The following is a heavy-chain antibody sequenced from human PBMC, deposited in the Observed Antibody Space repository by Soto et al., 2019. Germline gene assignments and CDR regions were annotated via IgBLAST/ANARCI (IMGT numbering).Heavy chain of an antibody. V-gene: IGHV1-69*02. CDR3: GTGGAGYCSSTSCLYYYYYYYMDV. D-gene: IGHD2-2*01. CDR1: GGTFSSYT. J-gene: IGHJ6*03. Sequence: ASVKVSCKASGGTFSSYTISWVRQAPGQGLEWMGRIIPILGIANYAQKFQGRVTITADKSTSTAYMELSSLRSEDTAVYYCGTGGAGYCSSTSCLYYYYYYYMDVWGKGTTVTVSS. CDR2: IIPILGIA.